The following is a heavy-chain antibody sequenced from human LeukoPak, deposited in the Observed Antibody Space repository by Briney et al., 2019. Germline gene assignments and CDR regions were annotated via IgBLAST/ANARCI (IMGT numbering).Heavy chain of an antibody. J-gene: IGHJ3*02. D-gene: IGHD1-26*01. CDR2: IKSDGRGT. CDR1: GFTFSSYW. Sequence: GGSLRLSCAASGFTFSSYWMHWVRQAPGKGLVWVSRIKSDGRGTTYADSVKGRFTISRDNAKNTLYLQMNSLRAEDTAVYYCARGGSPPEALGDAFNIWGQGTMVTVSS. CDR3: ARGGSPPEALGDAFNI. V-gene: IGHV3-74*01.